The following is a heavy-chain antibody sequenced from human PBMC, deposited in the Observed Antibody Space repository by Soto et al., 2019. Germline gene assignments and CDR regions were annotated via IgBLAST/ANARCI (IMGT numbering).Heavy chain of an antibody. Sequence: ASVKVSCKASGYTFSSYGFTWVRQAPGQGLEWMGWISVYNGNTNYARKLQGRVTMTTDTSTSTAYMELRSLRSDDTAVYYCARASYDFWSGYYLNFEYWGQATLVTVPS. V-gene: IGHV1-18*01. CDR3: ARASYDFWSGYYLNFEY. D-gene: IGHD3-3*01. CDR1: GYTFSSYG. J-gene: IGHJ4*02. CDR2: ISVYNGNT.